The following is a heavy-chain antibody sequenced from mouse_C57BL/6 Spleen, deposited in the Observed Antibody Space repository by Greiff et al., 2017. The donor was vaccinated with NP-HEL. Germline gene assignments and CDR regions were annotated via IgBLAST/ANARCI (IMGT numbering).Heavy chain of an antibody. CDR1: GYTFTSYG. Sequence: QVQLQQSGAELARPGASVKLSCKASGYTFTSYGISWVKQRTGQGLEWIGEIYPRSGNTYYNEKFKGKATLTADKSSSTAYMELRSLTSEDSAVYFCASRATVVAKDYWGQGTTLTVSS. J-gene: IGHJ2*01. CDR3: ASRATVVAKDY. CDR2: IYPRSGNT. D-gene: IGHD1-1*01. V-gene: IGHV1-81*01.